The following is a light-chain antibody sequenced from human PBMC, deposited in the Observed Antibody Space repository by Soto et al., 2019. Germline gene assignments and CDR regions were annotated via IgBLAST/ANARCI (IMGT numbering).Light chain of an antibody. J-gene: IGKJ5*01. Sequence: EIVLTQSPGTLSLSPGERATLSCRASQSFSSYLAWYQQKPGQAPRLLIYDASKRATGIPARFSGRGSGTDFTLTISSLEPEEFAVYYCQQRSNWTPVITFGQGTRLEIK. CDR2: DAS. CDR3: QQRSNWTPVIT. V-gene: IGKV3-11*01. CDR1: QSFSSY.